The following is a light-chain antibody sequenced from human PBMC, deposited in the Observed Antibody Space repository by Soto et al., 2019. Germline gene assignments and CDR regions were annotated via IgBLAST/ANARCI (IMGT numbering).Light chain of an antibody. CDR3: VVWDDSLRGWV. V-gene: IGLV1-47*01. CDR2: RNN. J-gene: IGLJ3*02. CDR1: SSNVGVNF. Sequence: QSVLTQPPPASGTPGQRVTISCSGSSSNVGVNFVYWHQQIPGTAPKLLIYRNNQRPSGVPDRFSGSKSGTSASLAISGLRTEDEADYHCVVWDDSLRGWVFGGGTKVTVL.